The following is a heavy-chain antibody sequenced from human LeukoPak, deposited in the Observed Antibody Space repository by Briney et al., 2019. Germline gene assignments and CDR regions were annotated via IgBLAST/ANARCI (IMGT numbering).Heavy chain of an antibody. Sequence: GGSLRLSCAASGFTFTTYWMHWVRQAPGKGLVWVSHINSDGSITSYADSVKGRFTISRNNAKNTLYLQMNSLRAEDTAVYYCARDAVDTANAVWGQGTTATVSS. V-gene: IGHV3-74*01. J-gene: IGHJ6*02. CDR1: GFTFTTYW. D-gene: IGHD5-18*01. CDR2: INSDGSIT. CDR3: ARDAVDTANAV.